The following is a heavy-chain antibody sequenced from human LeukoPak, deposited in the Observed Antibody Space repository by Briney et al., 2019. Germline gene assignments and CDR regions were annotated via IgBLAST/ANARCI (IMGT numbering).Heavy chain of an antibody. CDR3: ARDKYNWNSPDPFFYYYGLDV. D-gene: IGHD1-1*01. V-gene: IGHV3-48*03. CDR1: GFTFSSFE. CDR2: ITSGGSSI. J-gene: IGHJ6*02. Sequence: GGSLRLSCAATGFTFSSFEMNWVSHAPGKGLEWVSQITSGGSSIYYADSVKGRFTLSRDDAKNSLYLQMNSLRAEDTAIYYCARDKYNWNSPDPFFYYYGLDVWGQGTTVTVSS.